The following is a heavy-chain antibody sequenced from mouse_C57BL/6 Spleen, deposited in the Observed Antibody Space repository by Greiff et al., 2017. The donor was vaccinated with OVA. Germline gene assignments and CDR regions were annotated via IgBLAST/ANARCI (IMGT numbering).Heavy chain of an antibody. Sequence: VQLKQSGPELVKPGASVKISCKASGYAFSSSWMNWVKQRPGKGLEWIGRIYPGDGDTNYNGKFKGKATLTADKSSSTAYMQLSSLTSEDSAVYFCARAGGYYGSRYFDVWGTGTTVTVSS. V-gene: IGHV1-82*01. CDR3: ARAGGYYGSRYFDV. CDR2: IYPGDGDT. D-gene: IGHD1-1*01. J-gene: IGHJ1*03. CDR1: GYAFSSSW.